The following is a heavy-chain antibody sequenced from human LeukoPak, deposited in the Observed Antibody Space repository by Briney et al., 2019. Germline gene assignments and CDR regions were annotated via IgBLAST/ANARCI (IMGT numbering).Heavy chain of an antibody. CDR1: GGSISSSSFY. J-gene: IGHJ4*02. V-gene: IGHV4-39*01. CDR2: ISYSGST. Sequence: PSETLSLTCSVSGGSISSSSFYWGWIRQPPGKGLEWIGSISYSGSTYYNPSLKSRVTISVDTSKNQFSLKLSSVTAADTAVYYCARVRYDSSGYYDYWGQGTLVTVSS. D-gene: IGHD3-22*01. CDR3: ARVRYDSSGYYDY.